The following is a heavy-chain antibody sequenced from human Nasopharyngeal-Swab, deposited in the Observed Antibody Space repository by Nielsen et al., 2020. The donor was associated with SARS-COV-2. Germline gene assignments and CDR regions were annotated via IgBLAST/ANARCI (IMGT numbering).Heavy chain of an antibody. V-gene: IGHV3-11*04. J-gene: IGHJ6*02. CDR3: ARDIYGDNYYYYYGMDV. D-gene: IGHD4/OR15-4a*01. CDR2: ISTSGRTT. Sequence: GESLKISCAASGFTFSDYYMAWVRQAPGKGLEWLSYISTSGRTTDSADSVKGRFTISRDNAKNSLYLQMNSLRAEDTAVYYCARDIYGDNYYYYYGMDVWGQGTTVTVSS. CDR1: GFTFSDYY.